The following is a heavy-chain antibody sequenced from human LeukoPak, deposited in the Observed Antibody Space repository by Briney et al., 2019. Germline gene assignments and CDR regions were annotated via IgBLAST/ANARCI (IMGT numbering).Heavy chain of an antibody. CDR2: IYYSGST. D-gene: IGHD2-2*01. CDR3: ARYCSSTSCYYYYGMDV. Sequence: SETLSLTCTVSGGSISSYYWSWIRQPPGKGLEWIGYIYYSGSTNYNPSLKSRVTISVDKSKNQFSLKLSSVTAADTAVYYCARYCSSTSCYYYYGMDVWGQGTTVIVSS. J-gene: IGHJ6*02. CDR1: GGSISSYY. V-gene: IGHV4-59*12.